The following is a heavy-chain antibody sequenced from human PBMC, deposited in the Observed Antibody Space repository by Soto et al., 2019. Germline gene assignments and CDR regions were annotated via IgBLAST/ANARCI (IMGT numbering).Heavy chain of an antibody. D-gene: IGHD5-18*01. CDR2: INGDGSST. CDR1: GFTFSSYW. V-gene: IGHV3-74*01. CDR3: ARGIQYRYGMDV. Sequence: EVQLVESGGGLVQPGGSLRLSCASAGFTFSSYWMHWVRQDPGKGLVWVSRINGDGSSTFYADSVKGRFTMSRDNAENKVYLQINSLRGDDTAVYYCARGIQYRYGMDVWGQGTTVTVSS. J-gene: IGHJ6*02.